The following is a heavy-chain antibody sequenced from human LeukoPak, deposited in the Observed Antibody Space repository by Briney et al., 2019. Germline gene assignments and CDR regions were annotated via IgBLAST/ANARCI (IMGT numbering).Heavy chain of an antibody. V-gene: IGHV1-2*02. CDR1: GGTFSSYA. CDR2: INAKTGGT. CDR3: ARDLPYCSSTSCYVAYYMDV. Sequence: ASVKVSCKASGGTFSSYAISWVRQAPGQGLEWMGWINAKTGGTNYAQKFQGRVTMTSDTSISTAYMELSRLTFDDTAVYFCARDLPYCSSTSCYVAYYMDVWGKGTTVTVSS. D-gene: IGHD2-2*01. J-gene: IGHJ6*03.